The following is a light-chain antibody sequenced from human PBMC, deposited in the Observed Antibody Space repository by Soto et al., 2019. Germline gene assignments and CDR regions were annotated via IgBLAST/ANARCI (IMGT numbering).Light chain of an antibody. J-gene: IGLJ3*02. CDR1: SSNIGAGYD. CDR3: QSYDSSFVG. V-gene: IGLV1-40*01. Sequence: QSVLTQPPSVSGAPGHRVTISCTGSSSNIGAGYDVHWYQQLPGTAPKLLIYGNSNRPSGVPDRFSGSKSGTSASLAITGLQAEDEADYYCQSYDSSFVGFGGGTKLTVL. CDR2: GNS.